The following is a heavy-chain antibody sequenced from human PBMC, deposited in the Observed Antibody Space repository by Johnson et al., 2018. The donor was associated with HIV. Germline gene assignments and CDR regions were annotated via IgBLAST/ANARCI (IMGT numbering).Heavy chain of an antibody. Sequence: QEKLVESGGGVVQPGRSLRLSCAASGFTFSSYAMHWVRQAPGKGLEWVAVISSDESNKYYADSVKGRFTISRDNSKNTLYLQMNSLRAEDTAVYYCATQEDYGDYYGAFDIWGQGTMVTVSS. CDR1: GFTFSSYA. D-gene: IGHD4-17*01. CDR3: ATQEDYGDYYGAFDI. CDR2: ISSDESNK. V-gene: IGHV3-30*04. J-gene: IGHJ3*02.